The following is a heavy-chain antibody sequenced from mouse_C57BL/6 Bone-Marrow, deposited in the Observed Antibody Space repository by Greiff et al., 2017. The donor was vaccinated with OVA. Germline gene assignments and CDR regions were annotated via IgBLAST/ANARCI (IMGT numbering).Heavy chain of an antibody. V-gene: IGHV1-22*01. CDR2: INPNNGGT. CDR3: ARSDYGSSYGY. J-gene: IGHJ2*01. Sequence: DVQLQESGPELVKPGASVKMSCKASGYTFTDYNMHWVKQSHGKSLEWIGYINPNNGGTSYNQKFKGKATLTVNKSSSTAYMELRSLTSEDSAVYYCARSDYGSSYGYWGQGTTLTVSS. CDR1: GYTFTDYN. D-gene: IGHD1-1*01.